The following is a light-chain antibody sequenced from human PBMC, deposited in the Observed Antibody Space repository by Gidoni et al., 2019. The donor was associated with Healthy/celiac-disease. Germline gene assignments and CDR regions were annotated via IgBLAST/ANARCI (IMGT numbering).Light chain of an antibody. CDR1: QSISSW. J-gene: IGKJ3*01. V-gene: IGKV1-5*01. CDR2: DAY. CDR3: QQYNSLFT. Sequence: DIQMTQSPSTLSAAVGDRVTITCRASQSISSWLAWYQQKPGKAPKLLIYDAYSLESGVPSRFSGSGYGTEFTLTISSLQPDDFATYDCQQYNSLFTFGPGTKVDIK.